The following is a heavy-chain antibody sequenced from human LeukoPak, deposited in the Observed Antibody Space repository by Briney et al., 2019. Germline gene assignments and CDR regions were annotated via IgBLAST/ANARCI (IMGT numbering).Heavy chain of an antibody. J-gene: IGHJ6*02. CDR2: LSYDGSNK. Sequence: GGSLRLSCAASGFTFSSYGMHWVRQAPGKGLEWVAVLSYDGSNKYYADSVKGRFTISRDNSKNTLYLQMNNLRAEDTAVYYCAKDPYSGSWRARNYYYGMDVWGQGTTVTVSS. CDR1: GFTFSSYG. CDR3: AKDPYSGSWRARNYYYGMDV. V-gene: IGHV3-30*18. D-gene: IGHD1-26*01.